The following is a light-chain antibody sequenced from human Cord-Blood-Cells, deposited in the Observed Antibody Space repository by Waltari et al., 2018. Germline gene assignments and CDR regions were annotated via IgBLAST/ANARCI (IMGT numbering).Light chain of an antibody. CDR3: QQYYSTPFT. J-gene: IGKJ3*01. CDR2: WAS. CDR1: QSVLYSSNNKNY. Sequence: DIVMTQSPESLAVSLGERATINCKSSQSVLYSSNNKNYLAWYQQKPGQPPKLLIYWASTRESGVPDRFSGSGSVTDFTLTISSLQAEDVAVYYCQQYYSTPFTFGPGTKVDIK. V-gene: IGKV4-1*01.